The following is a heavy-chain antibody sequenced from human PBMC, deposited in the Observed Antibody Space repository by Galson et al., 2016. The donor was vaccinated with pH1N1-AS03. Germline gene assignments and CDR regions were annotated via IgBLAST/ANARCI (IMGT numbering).Heavy chain of an antibody. CDR1: GLTFRSYS. J-gene: IGHJ4*02. D-gene: IGHD3-10*02. CDR2: ISYDESKK. Sequence: SLRLSCAASGLTFRSYSMHWVRQTPGKGLQWVAVISYDESKKLYADSVRGRSTISRGNSKNTLYLQMNSLRPEDTAVYFCARSQSFYVDYFDNWGQGTLVTVSS. V-gene: IGHV3-30*03. CDR3: ARSQSFYVDYFDN.